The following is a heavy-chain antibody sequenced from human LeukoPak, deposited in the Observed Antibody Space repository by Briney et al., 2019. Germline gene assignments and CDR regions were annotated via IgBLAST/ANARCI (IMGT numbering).Heavy chain of an antibody. Sequence: ASVKVSCKASGYTFTSYDINWVRQATGQGLEWMGWMNPNSGNTGYAQKFQGRVTMTRNTSISTAYMVLSSLRSEDTAVYYCARGLCSGGSCYRKKGTYNWFDPWGQGTLVTVSS. D-gene: IGHD2-15*01. CDR3: ARGLCSGGSCYRKKGTYNWFDP. CDR2: MNPNSGNT. J-gene: IGHJ5*02. CDR1: GYTFTSYD. V-gene: IGHV1-8*01.